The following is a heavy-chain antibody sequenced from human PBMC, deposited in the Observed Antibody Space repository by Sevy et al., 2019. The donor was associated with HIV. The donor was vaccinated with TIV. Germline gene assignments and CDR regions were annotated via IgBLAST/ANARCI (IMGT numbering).Heavy chain of an antibody. CDR3: TAGDLGRFDY. CDR1: GFTFSGAA. Sequence: GGSLRLSCAASGFTFSGAAMFWVRQASGKGLEWIGRIRSKANNYATVYGASVKGRFIISRDDSKNTMYLQMNSLKIEDTAVYYCTAGDLGRFDYWGRGSLVTVSS. D-gene: IGHD3-16*01. J-gene: IGHJ4*02. CDR2: IRSKANNYAT. V-gene: IGHV3-73*01.